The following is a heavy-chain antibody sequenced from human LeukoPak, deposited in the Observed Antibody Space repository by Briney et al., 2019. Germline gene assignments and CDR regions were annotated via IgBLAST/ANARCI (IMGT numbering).Heavy chain of an antibody. D-gene: IGHD3-9*01. CDR3: ARRLTRPERFDS. CDR1: GGSISSSNW. Sequence: SGTLSLTCAVSGGSISSSNWWSWVRQPPGKGLEWIGEIYHSGSTNYNPSLKSRVTISVDKSKNQFSLKLNSVTAADTAVFYCARRLTRPERFDSWGQGTLVTVSS. J-gene: IGHJ4*02. CDR2: IYHSGST. V-gene: IGHV4-4*02.